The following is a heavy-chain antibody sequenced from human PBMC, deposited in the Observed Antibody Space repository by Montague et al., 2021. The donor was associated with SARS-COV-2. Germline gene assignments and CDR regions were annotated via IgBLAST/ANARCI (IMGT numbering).Heavy chain of an antibody. J-gene: IGHJ3*02. CDR2: IYYSGST. CDR1: GGSISSSSYY. CDR3: ASPTYYYDSSGSGAFDI. V-gene: IGHV4-39*01. Sequence: SETLSLTCTVSGGSISSSSYYWGWIRQPPGKGLEWIGSIYYSGSTYYNPSLKSRVTISVDTSKNQFSLKLSPATAADTAVYYCASPTYYYDSSGSGAFDIWGQGTMVTVSS. D-gene: IGHD3-22*01.